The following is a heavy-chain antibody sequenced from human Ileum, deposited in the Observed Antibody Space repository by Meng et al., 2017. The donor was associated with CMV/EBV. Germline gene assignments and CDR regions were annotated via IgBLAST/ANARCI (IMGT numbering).Heavy chain of an antibody. CDR3: ARGQTVRGFEY. V-gene: IGHV4-4*07. CDR1: SASISPYY. CDR2: IYTGGPT. Sequence: ADPRESGPGLVKPSETLSLTCTVSSASISPYYWNWIRQPAGKGLEWIGRIYTGGPTDYNPSLKSRVTMSVDTSKNQFFLNLSSVTAADTAVYYCARGQTVRGFEYWGLGILVTASS. D-gene: IGHD3-10*01. J-gene: IGHJ4*02.